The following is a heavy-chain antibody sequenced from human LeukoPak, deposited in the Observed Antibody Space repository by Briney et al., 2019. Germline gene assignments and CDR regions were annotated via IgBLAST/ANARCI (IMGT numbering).Heavy chain of an antibody. D-gene: IGHD5-18*01. J-gene: IGHJ4*02. CDR1: GYFISSGYY. V-gene: IGHV4-61*01. CDR2: IYYSGRT. CDR3: AGGQKYRSGYTVTELGSGYFDY. Sequence: PSETLSLTCTVSGYFISSGYYWGWIRQPPGKGLQWIGYIYYSGRTSYNPSLKSRVTISVDTSKNQFSLRLSSVTAADTAVYYCAGGQKYRSGYTVTELGSGYFDYWGQGPLVTVSS.